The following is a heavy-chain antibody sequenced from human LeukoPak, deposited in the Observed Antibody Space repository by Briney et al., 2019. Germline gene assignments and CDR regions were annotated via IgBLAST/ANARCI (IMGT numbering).Heavy chain of an antibody. CDR1: GYTFTSYG. V-gene: IGHV1-18*01. CDR3: AARLLRYFDWVFDY. CDR2: ISAYNGNT. D-gene: IGHD3-9*01. J-gene: IGHJ4*02. Sequence: PGASVKVSCKASGYTFTSYGVSWVRQAPGQGLEWMGWISAYNGNTNYAQKLQGRVTMTTDTSTSTAYMELRSLRSDDTAVYYCAARLLRYFDWVFDYWGQGTLVTVSS.